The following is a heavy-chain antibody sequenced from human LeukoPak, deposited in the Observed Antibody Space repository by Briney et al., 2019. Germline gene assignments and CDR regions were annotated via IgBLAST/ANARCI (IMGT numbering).Heavy chain of an antibody. D-gene: IGHD6-19*01. CDR1: GGSISSSSYY. CDR3: ASSGWFFFDY. Sequence: SETLSLTCTVSGGSISSSSYYWGWIRQPPGKGLEWIGSIYYSGSTYYNPSLKSRVTISVDTSKNQFSLKLSSVTAADTAVYYCASSGWFFFDYWGQGTLVTVSS. V-gene: IGHV4-39*01. J-gene: IGHJ4*02. CDR2: IYYSGST.